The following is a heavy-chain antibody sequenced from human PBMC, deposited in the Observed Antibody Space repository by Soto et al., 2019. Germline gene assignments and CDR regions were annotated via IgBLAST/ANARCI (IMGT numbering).Heavy chain of an antibody. CDR1: GDTISTGGYT. D-gene: IGHD3-9*01. Sequence: PSETLSLTCDVSGDTISTGGYTWAWIRQPPGKALEWIGHTYHSGNPYYNPSLKSRVIISVDRSKNQFSLKVRSVTAADTAVYYCATVALHYDILTGPLFDYWGQGTLVTVSS. V-gene: IGHV4-30-2*01. CDR2: TYHSGNP. CDR3: ATVALHYDILTGPLFDY. J-gene: IGHJ4*02.